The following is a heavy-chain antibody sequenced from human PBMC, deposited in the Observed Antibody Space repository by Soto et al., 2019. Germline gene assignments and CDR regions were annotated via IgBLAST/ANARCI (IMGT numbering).Heavy chain of an antibody. CDR3: TSYDSSGRFDY. CDR2: IYYSGST. CDR1: GDSINSYY. D-gene: IGHD3-22*01. J-gene: IGHJ4*02. V-gene: IGHV4-59*01. Sequence: SETLSLTCTVSGDSINSYYWNWIRQPPGKGLEWIGYIYYSGSTNYNPSLRSRVTISVDTSQNQFSLKLTSVTAADTAVYFCTSYDSSGRFDYWGQGT.